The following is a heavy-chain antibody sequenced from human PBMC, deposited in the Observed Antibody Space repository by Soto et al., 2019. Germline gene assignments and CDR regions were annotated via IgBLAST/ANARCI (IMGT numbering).Heavy chain of an antibody. Sequence: GESLKISCAASGFTFGSYDISWVRQAPGKGLEWVSSISDSGDNTYYIDSVRGRFTISRDNSKSTLYLQLNSLRAEDTAIYFCARDRRGGFDPWGQGTLVTVSS. CDR2: ISDSGDNT. CDR3: ARDRRGGFDP. J-gene: IGHJ5*02. V-gene: IGHV3-23*01. D-gene: IGHD1-26*01. CDR1: GFTFGSYD.